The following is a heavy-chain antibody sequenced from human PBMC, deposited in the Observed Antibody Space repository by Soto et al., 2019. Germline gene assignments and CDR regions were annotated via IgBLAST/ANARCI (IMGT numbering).Heavy chain of an antibody. CDR2: INAGNGNT. J-gene: IGHJ6*02. CDR3: VVPAAILYYYGMDV. V-gene: IGHV1-3*01. CDR1: GYTFTSYA. D-gene: IGHD2-2*02. Sequence: ASVKVSCKASGYTFTSYAMHWVRQAPGQRLEWMGWINAGNGNTKYSQKFQGRVTITRDTSTSTAYMELSSLRSEDTAVYYCVVPAAILYYYGMDVWGQGTTVTVSS.